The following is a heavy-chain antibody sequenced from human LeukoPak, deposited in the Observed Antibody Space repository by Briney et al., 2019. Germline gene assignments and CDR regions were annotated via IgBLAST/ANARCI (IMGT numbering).Heavy chain of an antibody. CDR1: GFTFSSYA. CDR2: IYSGGST. Sequence: GGSLRLSCAASGFTFSSYAMSWVRQAPGKGLEWVSVIYSGGSTYYADSVKGRFTISRDNSKNTLYLQMNSLRAEDTAVYYCARVAPIWFGESPLDYWGQGTLVTVSS. D-gene: IGHD3-10*01. CDR3: ARVAPIWFGESPLDY. J-gene: IGHJ4*02. V-gene: IGHV3-53*01.